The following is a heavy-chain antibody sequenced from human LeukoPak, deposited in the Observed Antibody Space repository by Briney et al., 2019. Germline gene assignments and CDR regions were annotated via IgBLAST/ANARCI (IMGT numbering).Heavy chain of an antibody. D-gene: IGHD5-24*01. J-gene: IGHJ5*02. CDR1: GFNFPSFW. V-gene: IGHV5-10-1*01. Sequence: GESLKISCQASGFNFPSFWISWVRQMPGKGLEWMGRIDPTDSYTNYSPSFQGHVTISADKSISTAYLQWSSLKASDTAMYYCARQPARGYNSWFDPWGQGTLVTVSS. CDR3: ARQPARGYNSWFDP. CDR2: IDPTDSYT.